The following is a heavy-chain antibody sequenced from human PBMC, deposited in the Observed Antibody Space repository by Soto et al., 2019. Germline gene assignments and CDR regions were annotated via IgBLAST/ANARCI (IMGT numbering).Heavy chain of an antibody. J-gene: IGHJ3*02. CDR3: ARDCLYSGSYINRPRPPGQNDALDI. V-gene: IGHV1-18*01. CDR2: ISAYNGNT. CDR1: GYTFTSYG. Sequence: ASVKVSCKASGYTFTSYGISWVRQAPGQGLEWMGWISAYNGNTNYAQKFQGRVTITADESTSTAYMELSSLRSEDTAVYYCARDCLYSGSYINRPRPPGQNDALDIWGQGTMVTVSS. D-gene: IGHD1-26*01.